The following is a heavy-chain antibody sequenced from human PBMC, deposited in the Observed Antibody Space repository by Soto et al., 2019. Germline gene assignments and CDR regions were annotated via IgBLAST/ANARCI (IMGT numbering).Heavy chain of an antibody. Sequence: QVQLQESGPGLVKPSETLSLTCTVSGGSISSYYWSWIRQPPGKGLEWIGYIYYSGSTNYNPSLKSRVTISVDTSKNQFSLKLNSVTAADTAVYYCARHQGYCSGGSCYLLYWGQGTLVTVSS. V-gene: IGHV4-59*08. CDR2: IYYSGST. J-gene: IGHJ4*02. CDR3: ARHQGYCSGGSCYLLY. D-gene: IGHD2-15*01. CDR1: GGSISSYY.